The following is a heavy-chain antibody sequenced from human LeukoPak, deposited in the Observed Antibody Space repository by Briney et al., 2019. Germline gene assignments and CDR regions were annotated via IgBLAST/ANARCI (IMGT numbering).Heavy chain of an antibody. V-gene: IGHV3-21*01. D-gene: IGHD3-9*01. CDR2: ISSSSSYI. CDR1: GFTFSSYS. J-gene: IGHJ6*02. CDR3: ARAPSTYYDILTGHMDV. Sequence: GGSLRLSCAASGFTFSSYSMNWVRQAPGKGLEWVSSISSSSSYIYYEDSVKGRFTISRDNAKNSLYLQMNSLRAEDTAVYYCARAPSTYYDILTGHMDVWGQGTTVTVSS.